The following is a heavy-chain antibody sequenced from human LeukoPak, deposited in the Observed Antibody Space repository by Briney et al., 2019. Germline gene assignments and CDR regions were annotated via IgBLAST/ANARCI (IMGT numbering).Heavy chain of an antibody. CDR3: AKDFSTLGSFYDY. CDR2: ISWNSDNI. J-gene: IGHJ4*02. D-gene: IGHD1-26*01. CDR1: GFTFDDYA. V-gene: IGHV3-9*01. Sequence: GGSLRLSCAASGFTFDDYAMHWVRQTPGKGLEWVSGISWNSDNIGYADSVKGRFTISRDNAKNSLYLQMNSLRPEDTALYYCAKDFSTLGSFYDYWGQGTLVTVSS.